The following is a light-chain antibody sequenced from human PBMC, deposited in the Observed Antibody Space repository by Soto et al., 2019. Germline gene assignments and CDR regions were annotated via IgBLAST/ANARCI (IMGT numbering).Light chain of an antibody. J-gene: IGLJ1*01. V-gene: IGLV3-21*02. CDR3: PLCDSSSDHHV. CDR2: DDN. CDR1: NIGDKS. Sequence: SYALTQPPSVSVAPGQTAKINCGGNNIGDKSVHWYQQRPGQAPELVVYDDNRRTSGSTERYNGSNTGNTATLTNTRAEDGDEADYYCPLCDSSSDHHVFRTGTKGTVL.